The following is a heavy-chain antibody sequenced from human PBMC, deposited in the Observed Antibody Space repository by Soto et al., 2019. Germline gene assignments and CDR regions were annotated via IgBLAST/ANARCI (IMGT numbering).Heavy chain of an antibody. CDR2: ISYDGSNK. V-gene: IGHV3-30-3*01. D-gene: IGHD5-18*01. J-gene: IGHJ5*02. CDR1: GFTFSSYA. Sequence: QVQLVESGGGVVQPGRSLRLSCAASGFTFSSYAMHWVRQAPGKGLEWVAVISYDGSNKYYADSVKGRFTISRDNSKNKLYLQRNSLRAEDTAVYYCARDPSPPVDTAMDWDNNWFDPWGQGTLVTVSS. CDR3: ARDPSPPVDTAMDWDNNWFDP.